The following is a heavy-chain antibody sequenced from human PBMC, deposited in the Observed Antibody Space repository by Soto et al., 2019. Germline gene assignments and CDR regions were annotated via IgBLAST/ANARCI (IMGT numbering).Heavy chain of an antibody. Sequence: EVQLVESGGGLGQPGGSLRLSCAASGFTFSNYWMYWVRQAPGKGLVWVSRINSDGNVSSYADSVKGRLTISRDNVKNTLYMQMNSMRAEDTAVYSCARGDCVGCPCSSVAGSFYYLIDVWCKGTTVPVS. J-gene: IGHJ6*03. V-gene: IGHV3-74*01. CDR1: GFTFSNYW. CDR2: INSDGNVS. CDR3: ARGDCVGCPCSSVAGSFYYLIDV. D-gene: IGHD6-19*01.